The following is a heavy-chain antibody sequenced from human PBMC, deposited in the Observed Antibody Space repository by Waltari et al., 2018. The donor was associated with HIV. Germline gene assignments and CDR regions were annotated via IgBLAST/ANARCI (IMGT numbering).Heavy chain of an antibody. Sequence: EVQLVESGGGVVEPGGYLRLCCAASGCSFRSHGMHWVRQAPGKGLEWVSYISSSGSPIYYADSVKGRFTISRDTAKNSLYLQMDSLRAEDTAIYYCATLGRYIGMDVWGQGTTVTVSS. CDR1: GCSFRSHG. V-gene: IGHV3-48*01. J-gene: IGHJ6*02. CDR3: ATLGRYIGMDV. D-gene: IGHD1-26*01. CDR2: ISSSGSPI.